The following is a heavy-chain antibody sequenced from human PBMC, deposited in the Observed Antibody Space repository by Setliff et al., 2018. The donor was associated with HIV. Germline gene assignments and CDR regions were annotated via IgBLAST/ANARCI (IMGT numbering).Heavy chain of an antibody. CDR3: ARSRAAGFDY. J-gene: IGHJ4*02. V-gene: IGHV3-48*04. CDR1: GFTFSSYS. CDR2: ISSSGSTI. Sequence: GGSLRLSCAASGFTFSSYSMNRVRQAPGKGLEWVSYISSSGSTIYYADSVKGRFTISRDNAKNSLYLQMNSLRAEDTAVYYCARSRAAGFDYWGQGTQVTVSS. D-gene: IGHD6-13*01.